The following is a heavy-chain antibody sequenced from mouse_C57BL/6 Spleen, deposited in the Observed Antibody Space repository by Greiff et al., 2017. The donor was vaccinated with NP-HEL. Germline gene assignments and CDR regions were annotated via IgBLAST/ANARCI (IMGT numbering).Heavy chain of an antibody. CDR3: ARLGYGNPFDY. V-gene: IGHV1-76*01. Sequence: QVQLKQSGAELVRPGASVKLSCKASGYTFTDYYINWVKQRPGQGLEWIARIYPGSGNTYYNEKFKGKATLTAEKSSSTAYMQLSSLTSEDSAVYFCARLGYGNPFDYWGQGTTLTVSS. J-gene: IGHJ2*01. D-gene: IGHD2-1*01. CDR2: IYPGSGNT. CDR1: GYTFTDYY.